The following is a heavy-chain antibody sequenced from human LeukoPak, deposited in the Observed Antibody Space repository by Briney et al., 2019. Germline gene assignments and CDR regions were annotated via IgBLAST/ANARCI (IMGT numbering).Heavy chain of an antibody. Sequence: PSETLSLTCSVSGGSIGSSSDNWGWIRQPPGKGLEWIGSIYYTGITYYNPSLMSRVSMSVDTSKNQFSLRLSSVTAADTAMYYCARQGRATVVMYMDDWGKGTTVTVSS. CDR1: GGSIGSSSDN. V-gene: IGHV4-39*01. J-gene: IGHJ6*03. CDR3: ARQGRATVVMYMDD. D-gene: IGHD4-23*01. CDR2: IYYTGIT.